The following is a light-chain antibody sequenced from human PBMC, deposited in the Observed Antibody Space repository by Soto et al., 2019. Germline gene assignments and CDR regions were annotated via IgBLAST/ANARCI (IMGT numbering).Light chain of an antibody. V-gene: IGKV2-28*01. Sequence: DIVMTQSPLSLPVTPGEPASISCRSSQSLLHSNGYNYLDWYLQKPGQSPQLLIYLGSNRASGVPDRFSSSGSGTDFTLKISRVEAEDVGVYYCMQALQTSWTFCQGTKVEIK. J-gene: IGKJ1*01. CDR1: QSLLHSNGYNY. CDR3: MQALQTSWT. CDR2: LGS.